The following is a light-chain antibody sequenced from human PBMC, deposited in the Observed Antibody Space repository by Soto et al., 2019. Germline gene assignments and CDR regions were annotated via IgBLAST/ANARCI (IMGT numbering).Light chain of an antibody. CDR3: QQYENLPT. Sequence: DIQMTQSPSSLSASVGDRVTITCQSSQHINNYLNWYQQKPGRAPKLLIYDASNLEAGVPPRFRGSGSGTDFTFTISRLQPEDIATYYCQQYENLPTFGQGTRREIK. V-gene: IGKV1-33*01. CDR2: DAS. CDR1: QHINNY. J-gene: IGKJ5*01.